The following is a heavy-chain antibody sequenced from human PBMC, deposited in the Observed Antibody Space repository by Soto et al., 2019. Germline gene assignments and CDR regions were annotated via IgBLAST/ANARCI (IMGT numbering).Heavy chain of an antibody. J-gene: IGHJ3*02. Sequence: QVQLVESGGGVVQPGRSLRLSCAASGFTFNNYAVHWVRQAPGKGLEWVAVISYDGINKYYADSVKGRFTISRDNSKNTLYLQMNSLRPEDTAVYYCARGSRVSWGSDDAFDIWGQGIMVTVSP. CDR2: ISYDGINK. CDR1: GFTFNNYA. D-gene: IGHD6-13*01. CDR3: ARGSRVSWGSDDAFDI. V-gene: IGHV3-30-3*01.